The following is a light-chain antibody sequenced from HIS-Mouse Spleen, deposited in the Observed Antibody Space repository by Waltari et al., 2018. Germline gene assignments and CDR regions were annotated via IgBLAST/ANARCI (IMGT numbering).Light chain of an antibody. Sequence: QSALTQPPSASGSPGQSVTISCTGTSSDVGGYNYFSWYQQHPGKAPKFMIYEVSKRPSGVPDRFSGSKSGNTASLTVSGLQAEDEADYYCSSYAGSNNLVFGGGTKLTVL. CDR1: SSDVGGYNY. J-gene: IGLJ2*01. CDR2: EVS. V-gene: IGLV2-8*01. CDR3: SSYAGSNNLV.